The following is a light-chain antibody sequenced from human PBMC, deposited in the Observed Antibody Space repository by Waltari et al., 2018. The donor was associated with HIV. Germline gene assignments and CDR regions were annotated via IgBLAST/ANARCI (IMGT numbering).Light chain of an antibody. CDR3: MQALQIPWT. J-gene: IGKJ1*01. Sequence: IVVTQSPLSLPVTPGEPASISCTSNQSLLYTNGYHYLDWYLQKPGQSPQALIYLGSNRASGVPDRSSGSGSGTHFTLKISRLQTEDVGVYYCMQALQIPWTFGQGTKVEIK. V-gene: IGKV2-28*01. CDR2: LGS. CDR1: QSLLYTNGYHY.